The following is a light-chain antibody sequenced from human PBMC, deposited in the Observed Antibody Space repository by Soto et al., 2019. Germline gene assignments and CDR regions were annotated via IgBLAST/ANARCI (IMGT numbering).Light chain of an antibody. Sequence: DIQMTQSPSSLFTSVGDRVTITCRASQSISWYLNWYQQKPGKAPKLLIYTASSLQSGVPSRFSGSGSGTDFTLTITSLQPEDFATYYCQQSFSTLWTFGQGTKVDIK. CDR1: QSISWY. J-gene: IGKJ1*01. V-gene: IGKV1-39*01. CDR3: QQSFSTLWT. CDR2: TAS.